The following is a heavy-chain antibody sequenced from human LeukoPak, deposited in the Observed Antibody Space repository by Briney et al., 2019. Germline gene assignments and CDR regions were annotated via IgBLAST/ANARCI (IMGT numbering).Heavy chain of an antibody. D-gene: IGHD2-2*01. V-gene: IGHV3-48*03. CDR1: AFTVSSYE. Sequence: GGSLRLSCAASAFTVSSYEMNWVRLDPGKGLEWVSYISIIGSTIYYADSVKGRFTISGDNAKNSLYLQMNSLRAEDTAVYYCARALSTYQLGEYSYYYGMDVWGQGTTVTVSS. CDR2: ISIIGSTI. J-gene: IGHJ6*02. CDR3: ARALSTYQLGEYSYYYGMDV.